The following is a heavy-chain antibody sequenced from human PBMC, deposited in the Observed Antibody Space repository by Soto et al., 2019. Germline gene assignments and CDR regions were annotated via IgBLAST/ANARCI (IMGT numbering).Heavy chain of an antibody. CDR1: GFTFSSYS. CDR3: AKDIGVVVPAATLAVATNY. J-gene: IGHJ4*02. D-gene: IGHD2-2*01. CDR2: ISSSSSYI. V-gene: IGHV3-21*04. Sequence: GGSLRLSCAASGFTFSSYSMNWVRQAPGKGLEWVSSISSSSSYIYYADSVKGRFTISRDNSKNTLYLQMNSLRAEDTAVYYCAKDIGVVVPAATLAVATNYWGQGTLVTVSS.